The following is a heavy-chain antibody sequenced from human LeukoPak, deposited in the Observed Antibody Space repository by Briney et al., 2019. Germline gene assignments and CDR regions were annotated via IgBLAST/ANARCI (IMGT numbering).Heavy chain of an antibody. CDR1: GYTFTSYA. CDR3: ATATDYTAPDY. Sequence: GASVKVPCKASGYTFTSYAMHWVRQAPGQRLEWMGWINAGNGNTRYSQKFQGRVTITRDTSASTAYMELSSLRSEDTAVYYCATATDYTAPDYWGQGTLVTVSS. D-gene: IGHD3-3*01. J-gene: IGHJ4*02. V-gene: IGHV1-3*01. CDR2: INAGNGNT.